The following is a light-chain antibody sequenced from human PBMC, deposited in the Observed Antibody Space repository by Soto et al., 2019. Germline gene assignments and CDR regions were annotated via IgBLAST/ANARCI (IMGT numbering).Light chain of an antibody. Sequence: EIVMRQSPATLSVSPGERASLSCRASQSVGSNLAWYHQKPGQAPRLLIYYISTRATGIPARFSGSGSGTEFTLTISSLQSEDFAVYYCQQYNNWPPLTFGGGTKVDIK. J-gene: IGKJ4*01. V-gene: IGKV3D-15*01. CDR1: QSVGSN. CDR2: YIS. CDR3: QQYNNWPPLT.